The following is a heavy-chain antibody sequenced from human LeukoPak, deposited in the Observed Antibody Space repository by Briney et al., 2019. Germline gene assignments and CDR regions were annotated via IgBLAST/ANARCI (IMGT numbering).Heavy chain of an antibody. Sequence: PSETLSLTCTVSGGSISSYYWSWIRQPPGKGLEWIGYIYYSGSTNYNPSLKSRVTISVDTSKNQFSLKLSSVTVADTAVYYCARRTYYYDSSGYYPAFAGIDIWGQGTMVTVSS. CDR2: IYYSGST. V-gene: IGHV4-59*08. CDR1: GGSISSYY. D-gene: IGHD3-22*01. CDR3: ARRTYYYDSSGYYPAFAGIDI. J-gene: IGHJ3*02.